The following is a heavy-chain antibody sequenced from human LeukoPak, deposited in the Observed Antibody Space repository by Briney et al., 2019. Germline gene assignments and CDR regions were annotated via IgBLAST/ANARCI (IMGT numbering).Heavy chain of an antibody. CDR1: GGSFSGYY. J-gene: IGHJ6*02. D-gene: IGHD3-10*01. CDR2: INHSGST. Sequence: SEPLSLTCAVYGGSFSGYYWSWIRQPPGKGLEWIGEINHSGSTNYNPSLKSRVTISVDTSKNQFSLKLSSVTAADTAVYYCARLWFGDLGYYYGMDVWGQGTTVTVSS. CDR3: ARLWFGDLGYYYGMDV. V-gene: IGHV4-34*01.